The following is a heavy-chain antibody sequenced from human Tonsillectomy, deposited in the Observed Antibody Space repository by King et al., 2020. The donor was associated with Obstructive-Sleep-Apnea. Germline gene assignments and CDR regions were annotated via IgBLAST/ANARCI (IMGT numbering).Heavy chain of an antibody. J-gene: IGHJ4*02. CDR2: ISYEGSNK. CDR1: GFTFSSYA. Sequence: VQLVESGGGVVQPGRSLRLSCAASGFTFSSYAMHWVRQAPGKGLEWVAVISYEGSNKYYADSVKGRFTISRDNSKNTLYLQMNSLRAEDTAVYYCARGGAYYYDSSGYLIDYWGQGTLVTVSS. D-gene: IGHD3-22*01. V-gene: IGHV3-30*04. CDR3: ARGGAYYYDSSGYLIDY.